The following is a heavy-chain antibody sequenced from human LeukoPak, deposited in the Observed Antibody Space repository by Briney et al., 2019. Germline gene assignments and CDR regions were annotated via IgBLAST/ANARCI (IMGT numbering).Heavy chain of an antibody. D-gene: IGHD1-14*01. CDR1: GYIFTSYD. J-gene: IGHJ3*02. CDR3: ARQTGTNALDI. Sequence: GASVKVSCKASGYIFTSYDINWVRQATGQGPEWMGWMKPNSGNTDYAQKFQGRVTMTRDTSISTAYMELSSLRSEDTAVYYCARQTGTNALDIRGQGTMVTVSS. V-gene: IGHV1-8*01. CDR2: MKPNSGNT.